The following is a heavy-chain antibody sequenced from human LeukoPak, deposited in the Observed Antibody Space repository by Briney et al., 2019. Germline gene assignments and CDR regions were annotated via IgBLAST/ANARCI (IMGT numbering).Heavy chain of an antibody. D-gene: IGHD6-19*01. CDR2: INHSGST. V-gene: IGHV4-34*01. J-gene: IGHJ6*03. Sequence: PSETLSLTCAVYGGSFSGYYWSWIRQPPGKGLEWIGEINHSGSTNYNPSLKSRVTISVDTSKNQFSLKLSSVTAADTAVYYCARGVGIAVARRWAYYYMDVWAKGPRSPSP. CDR3: ARGVGIAVARRWAYYYMDV. CDR1: GGSFSGYY.